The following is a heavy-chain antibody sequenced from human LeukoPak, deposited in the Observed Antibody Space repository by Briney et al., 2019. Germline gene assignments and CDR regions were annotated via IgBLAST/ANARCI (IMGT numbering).Heavy chain of an antibody. J-gene: IGHJ4*02. D-gene: IGHD5-12*01. Sequence: GGSLRLSCAASGFTFSSYAMHWVRQAPGKGLEWVAVISYDGSNKYYADSVKGRFTISRDNSKNTLYLQMNSLRAEDAAVYYCARDEYSGYGPFLIDYWGQGTLVTVSS. CDR2: ISYDGSNK. V-gene: IGHV3-30*04. CDR1: GFTFSSYA. CDR3: ARDEYSGYGPFLIDY.